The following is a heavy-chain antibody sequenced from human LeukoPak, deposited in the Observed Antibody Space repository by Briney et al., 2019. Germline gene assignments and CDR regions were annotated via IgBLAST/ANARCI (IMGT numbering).Heavy chain of an antibody. Sequence: SETLSLTCTVSGGSISSYYWSRIRQPPGKGLEWIGYIYYSGSTNYNPPLKSRVTISVDTSKNQFSLKLSSVTAADTAVYYCARVDPDSSSTLEVFDYWGQGTLVTVSS. CDR2: IYYSGST. CDR3: ARVDPDSSSTLEVFDY. J-gene: IGHJ4*02. CDR1: GGSISSYY. D-gene: IGHD6-6*01. V-gene: IGHV4-59*01.